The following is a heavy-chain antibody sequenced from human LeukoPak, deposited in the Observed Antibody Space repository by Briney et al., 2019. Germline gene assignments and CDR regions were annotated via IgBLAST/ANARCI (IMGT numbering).Heavy chain of an antibody. CDR2: IYYSRNT. V-gene: IGHV4-59*01. J-gene: IGHJ6*01. Sequence: PSETLSLTCTVSGGSINSYYWRWIRQPPGKGLVWGGYIYYSRNTNYLPSLNRQATISVDTPKKQFSLKLSLVTAADTAVYYCARNGAAAGNYYYYGMDVWGQRTT. CDR1: GGSINSYY. D-gene: IGHD6-13*01. CDR3: ARNGAAAGNYYYYGMDV.